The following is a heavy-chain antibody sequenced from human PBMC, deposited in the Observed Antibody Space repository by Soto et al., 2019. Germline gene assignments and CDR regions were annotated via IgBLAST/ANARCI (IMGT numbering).Heavy chain of an antibody. V-gene: IGHV4-34*01. Sequence: SETLSLTCAVYGGSFSGYHWSWIRQPPGKGLEWIGEINHSGSTNYNPSLKSRVTISVDTSKNQFSLKLSSVTAADTAVYYCARGLEAAGRRNWFDPWGQGTLVTVSS. CDR3: ARGLEAAGRRNWFDP. CDR1: GGSFSGYH. D-gene: IGHD6-13*01. CDR2: INHSGST. J-gene: IGHJ5*02.